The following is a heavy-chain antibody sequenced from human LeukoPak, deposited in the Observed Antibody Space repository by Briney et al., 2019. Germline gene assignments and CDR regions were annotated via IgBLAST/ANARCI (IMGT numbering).Heavy chain of an antibody. V-gene: IGHV3-23*01. J-gene: IGHJ4*02. CDR1: GFTFSSYA. CDR3: AKDLEFYRRNLIFDY. D-gene: IGHD4-11*01. CDR2: ISGSGGST. Sequence: GGSLRLSCAASGFTFSSYAMSWVRQAPGKGLEWVSAISGSGGSTYYADSVKGRFTISRDNSKNTLYLQMNSLRAEDTAVYYCAKDLEFYRRNLIFDYWGQGTLVTVSS.